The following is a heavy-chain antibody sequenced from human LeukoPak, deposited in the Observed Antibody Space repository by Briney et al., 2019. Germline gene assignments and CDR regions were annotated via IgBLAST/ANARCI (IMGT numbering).Heavy chain of an antibody. CDR3: AREGPMVRGVIIS. CDR2: ISSSSSYI. V-gene: IGHV3-21*01. CDR1: GFTFSSYS. J-gene: IGHJ4*02. D-gene: IGHD3-10*01. Sequence: GGSLRLSCAASGFTFSSYSMNWVRQAPGKGLEWVSSISSSSSYIYYADSVKGRFTISRDNAKNSLYLQMNSLRAEDTAVYYCAREGPMVRGVIISWGQGTLVTVSS.